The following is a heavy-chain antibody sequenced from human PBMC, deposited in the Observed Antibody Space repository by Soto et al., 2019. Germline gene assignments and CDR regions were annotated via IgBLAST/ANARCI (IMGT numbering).Heavy chain of an antibody. CDR1: GFTFSSYD. CDR3: ASVLPYTYFVFGP. V-gene: IGHV3-48*03. J-gene: IGHJ5*02. Sequence: PGGSLRLSCAVSGFTFSSYDMNWVRQAPGKGLEWVSYISSSGSTIYYADSVKGRFTISRDNAKNSLYLQMNSLRVEDTAVYYCASVLPYTYFVFGPWGQGTLVTVSS. D-gene: IGHD3-3*01. CDR2: ISSSGSTI.